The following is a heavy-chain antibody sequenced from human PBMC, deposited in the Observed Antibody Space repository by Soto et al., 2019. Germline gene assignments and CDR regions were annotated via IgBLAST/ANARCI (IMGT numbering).Heavy chain of an antibody. CDR3: AIDRYGYHLDY. CDR2: VDTEDGET. V-gene: IGHV1-69-2*01. D-gene: IGHD5-12*01. Sequence: EVQLVQSGAEVKKPGATVKISCKVSGYMFTDYYMQWVQQAPGKGLEWMGLVDTEDGETIYAEKFKGRVTITADTSTETTYMELRSLRSEDTAMYYRAIDRYGYHLDYWGQGTLVTVSS. J-gene: IGHJ4*02. CDR1: GYMFTDYY.